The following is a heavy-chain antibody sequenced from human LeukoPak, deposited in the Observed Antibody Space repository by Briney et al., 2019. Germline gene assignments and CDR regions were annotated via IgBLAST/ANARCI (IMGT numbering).Heavy chain of an antibody. J-gene: IGHJ4*02. CDR1: GFSFSSYA. CDR3: AKFYDISTGYFDC. D-gene: IGHD3-9*01. V-gene: IGHV3-23*01. CDR2: SGGSGDNT. Sequence: PGGSLRLSCAASGFSFSSYAMSWVRQAPGKGLEWISTSGGSGDNTYYADSVKGRFTISRDNSKNTLYLQMNSRRAEDTAVYYCAKFYDISTGYFDCWGQGTLVTVSS.